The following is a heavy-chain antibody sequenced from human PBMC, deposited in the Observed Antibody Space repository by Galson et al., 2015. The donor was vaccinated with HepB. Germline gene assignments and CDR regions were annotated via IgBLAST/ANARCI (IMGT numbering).Heavy chain of an antibody. CDR2: ISGSGGST. D-gene: IGHD6-13*01. CDR3: AKGRAAAGFFDY. CDR1: GFTFSSYA. Sequence: SLRLSCAASGFTFSSYAMSWVRQAPGKGLEWVSAISGSGGSTYYADSVKGRFTISRDNSKNTLYLQMNSLRAEDTAVYYCAKGRAAAGFFDYWGQGTLVTVSS. V-gene: IGHV3-23*01. J-gene: IGHJ4*02.